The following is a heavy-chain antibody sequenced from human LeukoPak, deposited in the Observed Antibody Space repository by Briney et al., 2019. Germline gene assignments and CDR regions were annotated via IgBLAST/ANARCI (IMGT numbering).Heavy chain of an antibody. CDR2: MNPNTGNT. D-gene: IGHD3-10*01. J-gene: IGHJ4*02. Sequence: ASVKVSCKASGYTFTSYDINWVRQATGQGLEWMEWMNPNTGNTGYAQKFQGRVTMTRDTSISTAYMELSSLRSDDTAVYYCARKFLGSRGYYFDYWGQGTLVTVSS. CDR3: ARKFLGSRGYYFDY. CDR1: GYTFTSYD. V-gene: IGHV1-8*01.